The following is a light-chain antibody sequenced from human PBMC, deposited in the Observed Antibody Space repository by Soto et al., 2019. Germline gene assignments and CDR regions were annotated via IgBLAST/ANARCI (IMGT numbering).Light chain of an antibody. CDR1: ASNIGADYD. CDR3: QAYDRSLNGWV. Sequence: QSVLTQPPSVSGAPGQRVTISCTGRASNIGADYDAHWYQQLPGAAPQLLIYGNTNRSSGVPDRISGSKSGASAYLAITGLQAEDDDDYYCQAYDRSLNGWVFGGGTKLTVL. V-gene: IGLV1-40*01. CDR2: GNT. J-gene: IGLJ3*02.